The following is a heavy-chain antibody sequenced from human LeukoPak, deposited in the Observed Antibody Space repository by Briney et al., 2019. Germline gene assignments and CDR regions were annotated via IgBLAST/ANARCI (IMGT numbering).Heavy chain of an antibody. V-gene: IGHV3-53*01. Sequence: GSLRLSFSAPGFTVRSNFITWVRQGSGEGLELVSVIYSGGSTYYADSVKGRFTISRDNSKNTLYLQMNSLRAEDTAVYYCANLPAGIAVAGGDYWGQGTLVTVSS. J-gene: IGHJ4*02. CDR3: ANLPAGIAVAGGDY. CDR1: GFTVRSNF. CDR2: IYSGGST. D-gene: IGHD6-19*01.